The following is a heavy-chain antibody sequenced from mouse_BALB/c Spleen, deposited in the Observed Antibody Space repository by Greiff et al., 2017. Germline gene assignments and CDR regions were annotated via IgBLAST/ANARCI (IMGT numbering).Heavy chain of an antibody. CDR1: GYTFTSYV. D-gene: IGHD1-1*01. CDR2: INPYNDGT. V-gene: IGHV1-14*01. J-gene: IGHJ2*01. Sequence: EVKVVESGPELVKPGASVKMSCKASGYTFTSYVMHWVKQKPGQGLEWIGYINPYNDGTKYNEKFKGKATLTSDKSSSTAYMELSSLTSEDSAVYYCARNYGSTFDYWGQGTTLTVSS. CDR3: ARNYGSTFDY.